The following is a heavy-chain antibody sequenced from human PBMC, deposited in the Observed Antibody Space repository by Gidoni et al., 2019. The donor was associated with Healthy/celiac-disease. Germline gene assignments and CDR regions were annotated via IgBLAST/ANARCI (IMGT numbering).Heavy chain of an antibody. CDR3: TRDRGEVGAPRPWGY. D-gene: IGHD1-26*01. Sequence: EVQLVESGGGLVKPGGSLRLSCAASESTFSRYSMHWVRQTPGKGLEWVSSINTINSYIYYADAVKGRFTISRDNAKNSLYLQMNSLRAEDTAVYYCTRDRGEVGAPRPWGYWGQGTLVTVSS. V-gene: IGHV3-21*01. J-gene: IGHJ4*02. CDR1: ESTFSRYS. CDR2: INTINSYI.